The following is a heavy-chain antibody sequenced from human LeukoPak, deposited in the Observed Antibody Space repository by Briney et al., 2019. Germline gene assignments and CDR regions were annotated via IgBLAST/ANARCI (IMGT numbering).Heavy chain of an antibody. V-gene: IGHV4-39*01. J-gene: IGHJ3*02. CDR3: ARGGEYYDILTGYYDAFDI. Sequence: SETLSLTCTVSGGSISSSSYYWGWIRQPPGKGLEWIGSIYYSGSTYYNPSLKSRVTISVDTSKNQFSLKLSSVTAADTAVYYCARGGEYYDILTGYYDAFDIWGQGTMVTVSS. D-gene: IGHD3-9*01. CDR2: IYYSGST. CDR1: GGSISSSSYY.